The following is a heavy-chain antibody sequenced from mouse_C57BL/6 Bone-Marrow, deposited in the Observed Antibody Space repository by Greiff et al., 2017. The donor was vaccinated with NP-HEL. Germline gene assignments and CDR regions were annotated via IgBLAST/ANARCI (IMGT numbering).Heavy chain of an antibody. CDR2: IDPSDSYT. J-gene: IGHJ3*01. CDR1: GYTFTSYW. CDR3: ARDGGFAY. D-gene: IGHD2-3*01. Sequence: QVRLQQPGAELVMPGASVKLSCKASGYTFTSYWMHWVKQRPGQGLEWIGEIDPSDSYTNYNQKFKGKSTLTVDKSSSTAYMQLSSLTSEDSAVYYCARDGGFAYWGQGTLVTVSA. V-gene: IGHV1-69*01.